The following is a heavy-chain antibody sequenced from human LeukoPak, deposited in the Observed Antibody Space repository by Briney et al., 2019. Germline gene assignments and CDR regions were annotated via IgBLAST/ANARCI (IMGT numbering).Heavy chain of an antibody. CDR1: GFTFSDYY. CDR3: ARVLSLRADWFDP. V-gene: IGHV3-11*01. D-gene: IGHD2-15*01. J-gene: IGHJ5*02. CDR2: ISSSGSTI. Sequence: GGSLRLSCAASGFTFSDYYMNWIRQAPGKGLERVSYISSSGSTIYYADSVKGRFTISRVNAKNSLYLQMNSLRAEDTAVYYCARVLSLRADWFDPWGQGTLVTVSS.